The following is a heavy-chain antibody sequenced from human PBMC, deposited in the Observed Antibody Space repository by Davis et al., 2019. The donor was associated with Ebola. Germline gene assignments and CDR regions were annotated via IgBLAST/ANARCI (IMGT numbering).Heavy chain of an antibody. CDR1: GYTFIAYY. V-gene: IGHV1-2*02. D-gene: IGHD1-26*01. CDR2: IKPDSGDT. CDR3: AKDSGSFSVNS. J-gene: IGHJ4*02. Sequence: ASVKVSCKTSGYTFIAYYIHWVRQAPGQGLEWMGWIKPDSGDTNYAQNFQGRVTMTRDTSISTVYMELSRLRSDDTAVYSCAKDSGSFSVNSWGQGTLVTVSS.